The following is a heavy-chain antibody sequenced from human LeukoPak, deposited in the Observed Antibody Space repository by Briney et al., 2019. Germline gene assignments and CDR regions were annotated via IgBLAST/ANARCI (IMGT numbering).Heavy chain of an antibody. Sequence: PGGSLRLSCAASGFTFSSYSMNWVRQAPGKGLEWVSGINWNGGSTGYADSVKGRFTISRDNAKNSLYLQMNSLRAEDTALYYCVRSSIIALNRNFDYWGQGTLVTVSS. CDR1: GFTFSSYS. V-gene: IGHV3-20*04. CDR2: INWNGGST. CDR3: VRSSIIALNRNFDY. J-gene: IGHJ4*02. D-gene: IGHD3-10*01.